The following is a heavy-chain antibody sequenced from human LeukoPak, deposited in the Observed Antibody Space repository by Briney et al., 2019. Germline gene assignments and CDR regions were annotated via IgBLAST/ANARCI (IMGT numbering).Heavy chain of an antibody. V-gene: IGHV3-43*02. CDR1: GFTFGDYA. D-gene: IGHD5-18*01. Sequence: GGSLRLSCAASGFTFGDYAMHWVRQAPGKGLEWVSLISGDGGSTYYADSVKGRFTISRDNSKNSLYLQMNSLRTEDTALYYCAKASPRYSYGINFDYWGQGTLVTVSS. CDR3: AKASPRYSYGINFDY. J-gene: IGHJ4*02. CDR2: ISGDGGST.